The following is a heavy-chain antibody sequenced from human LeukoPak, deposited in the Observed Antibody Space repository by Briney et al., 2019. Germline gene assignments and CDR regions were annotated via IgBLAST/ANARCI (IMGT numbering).Heavy chain of an antibody. D-gene: IGHD1-14*01. V-gene: IGHV3-23*01. J-gene: IGHJ3*02. CDR3: AGVNQNGAFDI. CDR1: GFTFSNYD. Sequence: PGGCLRLSCAASGFTFSNYDMSWVRQAPGSGLEWVSGITGSGGSTYYADSVKGRFTISRDNAKNSLYLQMNSLRAEDTAVYYCAGVNQNGAFDIWGQGTM. CDR2: ITGSGGST.